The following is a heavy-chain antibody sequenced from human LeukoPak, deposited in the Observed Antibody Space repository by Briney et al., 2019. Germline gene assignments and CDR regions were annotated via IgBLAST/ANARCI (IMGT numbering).Heavy chain of an antibody. Sequence: SETLSLTCTVSGVSTSSYYWSWIRQPPGKGLECIVYTHYSGSTNYNPSLKSRVTISLDTPKNQFSLKLSSVTAADTAIYYCARWYTSGWYGWFDPWGQGTLVTVSS. CDR2: THYSGST. CDR1: GVSTSSYY. D-gene: IGHD6-19*01. CDR3: ARWYTSGWYGWFDP. J-gene: IGHJ5*02. V-gene: IGHV4-59*08.